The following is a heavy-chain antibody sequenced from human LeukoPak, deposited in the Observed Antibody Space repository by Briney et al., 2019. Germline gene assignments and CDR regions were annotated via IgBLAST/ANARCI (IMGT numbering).Heavy chain of an antibody. Sequence: ASVKVSCKASGYTFTSYYMHWVRQAPGQGLEWMGIINPSGGSTSYAQKFQGRVTMTRNTSTSTVYMELSSLRSEDTAVYYCARDPSAYYFDYWGQGTLVTVSS. CDR1: GYTFTSYY. CDR3: ARDPSAYYFDY. CDR2: INPSGGST. V-gene: IGHV1-46*01. J-gene: IGHJ4*02.